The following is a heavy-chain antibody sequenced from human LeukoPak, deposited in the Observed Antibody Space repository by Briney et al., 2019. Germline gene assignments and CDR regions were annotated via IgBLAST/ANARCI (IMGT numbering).Heavy chain of an antibody. CDR3: ARYSDTGYSSSCYSTPFDY. CDR1: GFTFRSYS. CDR2: ISSSSSYI. Sequence: GGSLRLSCAASGFTFRSYSMKWVRQAPGKGLEWVSSISSSSSYIYYADSVKGRFTISRDNAKNLLYLQMNSLRAEDTAVYYCARYSDTGYSSSCYSTPFDYWGQETLVTVSS. J-gene: IGHJ4*02. V-gene: IGHV3-21*06. D-gene: IGHD6-13*01.